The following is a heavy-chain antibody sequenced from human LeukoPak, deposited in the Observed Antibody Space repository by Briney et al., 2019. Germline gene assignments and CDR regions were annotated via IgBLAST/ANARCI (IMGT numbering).Heavy chain of an antibody. CDR3: AKDRVRFGELSPFDY. Sequence: PGGSLRLSCAASGFTFSSYWMSWVRQAPGKGLEWVANIKQDGSEKYYVDSVKGRFTISRDNSKNTLYLQMNSLRAEDTAVYYCAKDRVRFGELSPFDYWGQGTLVTVSS. V-gene: IGHV3-7*01. J-gene: IGHJ4*02. D-gene: IGHD3-10*01. CDR1: GFTFSSYW. CDR2: IKQDGSEK.